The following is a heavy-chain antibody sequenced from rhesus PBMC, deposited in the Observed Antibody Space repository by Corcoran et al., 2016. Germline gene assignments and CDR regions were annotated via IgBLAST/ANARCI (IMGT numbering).Heavy chain of an antibody. D-gene: IGHD1-32*01. CDR3: IADAVMTVDY. CDR1: GFTFSNSW. V-gene: IGHV3-30*02. Sequence: EVQLVESGAGLVQPGGSLRLSCAASGFTFSNSWMSWVRQAPGKGLEWGARSKRTADGWTADYAASVKGRFTSSGCESLIALSLHMNSLKTADTAVYYCIADAVMTVDYWGPGVLVTVSS. J-gene: IGHJ4*01. CDR2: SKRTADGWTA.